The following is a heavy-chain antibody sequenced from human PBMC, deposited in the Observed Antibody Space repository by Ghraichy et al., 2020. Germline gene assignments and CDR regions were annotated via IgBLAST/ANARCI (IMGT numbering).Heavy chain of an antibody. V-gene: IGHV3-33*01. CDR3: ARDRGVGATTRYYYDGMDV. J-gene: IGHJ6*01. CDR2: LCNDGSNK. CDR1: GFTFGSYG. Sequence: GGSLRLSCGASGFTFGSYGMHWVRQAPGKGLEWVAVLCNDGSNKYYAASVKGRFTISRDNSENTLYLQMNSLRAEDTAVYYCARDRGVGATTRYYYDGMDVWGQGTTVTISS. D-gene: IGHD1-26*01.